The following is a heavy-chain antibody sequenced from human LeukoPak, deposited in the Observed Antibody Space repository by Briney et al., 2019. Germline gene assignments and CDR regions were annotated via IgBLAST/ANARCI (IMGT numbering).Heavy chain of an antibody. Sequence: GGSLRLSCAASGFTFSRYWMSWVRQAPGKGLEWVANIKQDGSEKYCVDSVKGRFTISRDNAKNSLFLQMNSLRAGDTAVYYCARDIRYSYGDDAFDIWGQGTMVTVSS. CDR2: IKQDGSEK. V-gene: IGHV3-7*01. CDR1: GFTFSRYW. D-gene: IGHD5-18*01. J-gene: IGHJ3*02. CDR3: ARDIRYSYGDDAFDI.